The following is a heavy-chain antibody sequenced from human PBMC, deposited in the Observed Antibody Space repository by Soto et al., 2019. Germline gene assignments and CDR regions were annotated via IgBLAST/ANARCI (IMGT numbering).Heavy chain of an antibody. D-gene: IGHD3-10*01. CDR1: GATFSFYS. Sequence: QVQLVQSGAEVKKPESSVRVSCKASGATFSFYSINWVRQAPGLGLEWMGRINPILSMSNYAQRFQGRVTVTADKSTSTAYMELSSLRSEDTAMYYCASSYGSGYRAFDYWGQGALVTVSS. J-gene: IGHJ4*02. V-gene: IGHV1-69*02. CDR2: INPILSMS. CDR3: ASSYGSGYRAFDY.